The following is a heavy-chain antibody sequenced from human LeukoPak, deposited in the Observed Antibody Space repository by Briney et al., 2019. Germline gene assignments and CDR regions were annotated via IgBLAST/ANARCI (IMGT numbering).Heavy chain of an antibody. D-gene: IGHD1-26*01. CDR1: GFTFSTYG. Sequence: GRSLRLSCVASGFTFSTYGMHWVRQSPGKGLEWVAVIWYDGSNKYYADSVKGRFTISRDNSKNTLYLQMSSLRAEDTAVYYCARDRGWGVLHWFDPWGQGTLVTVSS. J-gene: IGHJ5*02. CDR2: IWYDGSNK. CDR3: ARDRGWGVLHWFDP. V-gene: IGHV3-33*01.